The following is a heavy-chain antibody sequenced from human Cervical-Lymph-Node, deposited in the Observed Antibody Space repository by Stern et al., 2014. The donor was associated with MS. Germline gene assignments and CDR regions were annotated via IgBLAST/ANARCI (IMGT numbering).Heavy chain of an antibody. J-gene: IGHJ4*02. CDR1: GFTFRSYG. Sequence: VQLVESGGGVVQPGTSLRLSCAASGFTFRSYGMHWVRQATGKGLEWVALVWYDGSTAYYRNSVKGRFTISRDNSNNALFLQMNSLTAEDTAVYYCARGHIPYAYNYLFDYWGQGTLVTVSS. CDR2: VWYDGSTA. V-gene: IGHV3-33*01. D-gene: IGHD5-24*01. CDR3: ARGHIPYAYNYLFDY.